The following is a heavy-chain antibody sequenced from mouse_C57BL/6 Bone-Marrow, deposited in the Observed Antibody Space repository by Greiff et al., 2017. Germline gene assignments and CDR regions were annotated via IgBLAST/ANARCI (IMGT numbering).Heavy chain of an antibody. CDR3: ARHYDYAWFAY. CDR2: ISSGGSYT. CDR1: GFTFSSYG. J-gene: IGHJ3*01. D-gene: IGHD2-4*01. V-gene: IGHV5-6*01. Sequence: EVQVVESGGDLVKPGGSLKLSCAASGFTFSSYGMSWVRQTPDKRLEWVATISSGGSYTYYPDSVKGRFTISRDNAKNTLYLQMSSLKSEDTAMYYCARHYDYAWFAYGGQGTLVTVSA.